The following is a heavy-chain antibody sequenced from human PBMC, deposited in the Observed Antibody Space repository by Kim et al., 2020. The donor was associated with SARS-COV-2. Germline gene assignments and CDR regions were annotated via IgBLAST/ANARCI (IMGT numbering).Heavy chain of an antibody. D-gene: IGHD3-10*01. CDR2: INHSGST. J-gene: IGHJ6*02. CDR1: GGSFSGYY. CDR3: ARGPRGFSGRRYGRDV. V-gene: IGHV4-34*01. Sequence: SETLSLTCAVYGGSFSGYYWSWIRQPPGKGLEWIGEINHSGSTNYNPSLKSRVTISVDTSKNQFSLKLSSVTAADTAVYSCARGPRGFSGRRYGRDVWG.